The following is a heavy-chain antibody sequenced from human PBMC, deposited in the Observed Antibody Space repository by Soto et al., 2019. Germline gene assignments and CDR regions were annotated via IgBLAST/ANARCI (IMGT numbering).Heavy chain of an antibody. CDR1: GYTFTSYG. CDR3: ARGVRATMIVVFMFAFDI. D-gene: IGHD3-22*01. Sequence: ASVKVSCKASGYTFTSYGISWVRQAPGQGLEWMGWISAYNGNTNYAQKLQGRVTMTTDTSTSTAYMELRSLRSDDTAVYYCARGVRATMIVVFMFAFDIWGQGTMVTVSS. J-gene: IGHJ3*02. CDR2: ISAYNGNT. V-gene: IGHV1-18*01.